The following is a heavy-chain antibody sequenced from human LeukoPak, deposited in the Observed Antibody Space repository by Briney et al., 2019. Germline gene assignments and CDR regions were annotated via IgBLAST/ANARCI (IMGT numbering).Heavy chain of an antibody. CDR1: GFTFRNYD. CDR2: IASGGGTP. V-gene: IGHV3-48*02. Sequence: GGSLRLSCVASGFTFRNYDMGWVRQTPGKGLEWVSNIASGGGTPFYADYVQGRFTLSRKNAKHSLYLQMNALREEDTAVYYCAAYGGSTRGSFDYWGQGTLVTVFS. CDR3: AAYGGSTRGSFDY. D-gene: IGHD4-23*01. J-gene: IGHJ4*02.